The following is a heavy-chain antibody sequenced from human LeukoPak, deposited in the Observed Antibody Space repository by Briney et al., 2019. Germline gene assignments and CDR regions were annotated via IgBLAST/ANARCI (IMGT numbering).Heavy chain of an antibody. CDR2: IIPIFGTA. CDR3: ARDQRVRGYYYMDV. Sequence: GASVKVSCKASGGTFSSYAISWVRQAPGQGLEWMGGIIPIFGTANYAQKFQGRVTITTDESTSTAYMELSSLRSEDTAVYYCARDQRVRGYYYMDVWGKGTTVTVSS. J-gene: IGHJ6*03. CDR1: GGTFSSYA. V-gene: IGHV1-69*05.